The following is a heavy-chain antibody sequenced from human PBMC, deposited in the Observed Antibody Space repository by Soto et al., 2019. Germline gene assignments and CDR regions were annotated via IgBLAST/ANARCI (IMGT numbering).Heavy chain of an antibody. D-gene: IGHD3-3*01. CDR1: GFTFSSYA. CDR2: ISGSGGST. CDR3: AKETPITIFGVVISGGVDY. Sequence: EVQLLESGGGLVQPGGSLRLSCAASGFTFSSYAMSWVRQAPGKGLEWVSAISGSGGSTYYADSVKGRFTISRDNSKNTLYLQMNSLRAEDTAVYYCAKETPITIFGVVISGGVDYWGQGTLVTVSS. J-gene: IGHJ4*02. V-gene: IGHV3-23*01.